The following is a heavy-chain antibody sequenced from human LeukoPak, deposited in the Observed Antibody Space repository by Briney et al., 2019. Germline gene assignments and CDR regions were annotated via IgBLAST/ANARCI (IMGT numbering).Heavy chain of an antibody. Sequence: SETLSLTCTVSGGSIGSTTYYWAWIRQPPGKGLEWIGSIHYSGSTYYKPSLKSRVTISVDTSKNQFSLKLSSVTAADTAVYYCAPDTAMEDDAFDIWGQGTMVTVSS. CDR2: IHYSGST. CDR3: APDTAMEDDAFDI. V-gene: IGHV4-39*01. CDR1: GGSIGSTTYY. D-gene: IGHD5-18*01. J-gene: IGHJ3*02.